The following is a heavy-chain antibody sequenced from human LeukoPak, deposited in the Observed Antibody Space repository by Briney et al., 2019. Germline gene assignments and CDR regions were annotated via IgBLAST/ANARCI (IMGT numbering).Heavy chain of an antibody. CDR3: ARFVDTAMVQVYYFDY. CDR2: INPNSGGT. J-gene: IGHJ4*02. V-gene: IGHV1-2*02. Sequence: ASVKVSCKASGYTFTSYGISWVRQAPGQGLEWMGWINPNSGGTNYAQKFQGRVTMTRDTSISTAYMELSRLRSDDTAVYYCARFVDTAMVQVYYFDYWGQGTLVTVSS. CDR1: GYTFTSYG. D-gene: IGHD5-18*01.